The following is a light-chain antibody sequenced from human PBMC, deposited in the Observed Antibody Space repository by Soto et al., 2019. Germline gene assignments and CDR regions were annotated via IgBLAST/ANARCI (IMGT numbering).Light chain of an antibody. J-gene: IGKJ3*01. V-gene: IGKV1-39*01. CDR2: AAS. CDR3: QQRET. CDR1: QNIRSY. Sequence: DIQMTQSPSSLSASVGDRVTITCRASQNIRSYLNWYQQKPGKAPKLLIYAASILQSGVPSRFSGSGSGTDFALTISRLQPEDFATYYCQQRETFGPGTKVDIK.